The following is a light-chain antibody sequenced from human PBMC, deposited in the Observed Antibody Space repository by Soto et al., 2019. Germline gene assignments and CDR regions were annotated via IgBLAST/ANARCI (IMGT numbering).Light chain of an antibody. V-gene: IGLV2-14*01. CDR1: SSDVGGYNY. Sequence: QSVLTQPASVSGSPGQSITISCTGTSSDVGGYNYVSWYQQHPGKAPKLMIYEVSNRPSGVSNRFSGSKSGNTASLTISGPQAAEEADYYCSSYTRSSTLVVFGTGTKVTV. CDR2: EVS. CDR3: SSYTRSSTLVV. J-gene: IGLJ1*01.